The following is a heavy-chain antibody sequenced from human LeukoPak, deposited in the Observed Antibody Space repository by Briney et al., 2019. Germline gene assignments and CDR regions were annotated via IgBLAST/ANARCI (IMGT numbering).Heavy chain of an antibody. CDR1: GGYISSSNW. J-gene: IGHJ4*02. CDR2: IYHSGST. V-gene: IGHV4-4*02. CDR3: ARGAVGYSYGSLWY. Sequence: SGTLSLTCAVSGGYISSSNWWSWVRQPPGKGLEWIGEIYHSGSTNYNPSLKSRVTISVDKSKNQFSLKLSSVTAADTAVYYCARGAVGYSYGSLWYWGQGTLVTVSS. D-gene: IGHD5-18*01.